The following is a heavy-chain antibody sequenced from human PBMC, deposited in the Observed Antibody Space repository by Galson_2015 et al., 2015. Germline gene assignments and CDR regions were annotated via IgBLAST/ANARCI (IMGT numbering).Heavy chain of an antibody. CDR2: IYTSGST. J-gene: IGHJ2*01. D-gene: IGHD3-16*01. CDR1: GGSISSGSYY. V-gene: IGHV4-61*02. CDR3: ARIWDRWYFDL. Sequence: TLSLTCPVSGGSISSGSYYWSWIRQPAGKGLEWIGRIYTSGSTNYNPSLKSRVTISLDTSKNQFTLKLRSVTAADTAIYYCARIWDRWYFDLWGRGTLVTVSS.